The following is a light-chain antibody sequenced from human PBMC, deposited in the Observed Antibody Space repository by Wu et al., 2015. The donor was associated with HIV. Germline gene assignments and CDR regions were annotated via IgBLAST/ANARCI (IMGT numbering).Light chain of an antibody. CDR2: GVS. CDR1: QSVSSY. J-gene: IGKJ1*01. Sequence: EIVLTQSPATLSLSPGERATLSCRASQSVSSYLAWYQQKPGQAPRLLIYGVSNRATGIPARFSGSGSGTDFTLTISSLEPEDFAVYYCQQRSNWPRTFGQGTKVEIK. CDR3: QQRSNWPRT. V-gene: IGKV3-11*01.